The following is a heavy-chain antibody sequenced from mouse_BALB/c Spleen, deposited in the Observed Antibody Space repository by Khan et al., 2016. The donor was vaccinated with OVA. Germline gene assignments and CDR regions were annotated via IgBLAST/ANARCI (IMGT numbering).Heavy chain of an antibody. D-gene: IGHD1-1*01. V-gene: IGHV5-6*01. CDR3: TRLAYYYDSGGFAY. CDR1: GFTFSTYG. CDR2: VSTGGTYT. Sequence: EVELVESGGDLVKPGGSLKLSCAASGFTFSTYGMSWVRQAPDKRLELVATVSTGGTYTYYPDSVKGRFTISRDNAKNTLYLQMSGLRSEDTAMFYCTRLAYYYDSGGFAYWGQGTLVTVSA. J-gene: IGHJ3*01.